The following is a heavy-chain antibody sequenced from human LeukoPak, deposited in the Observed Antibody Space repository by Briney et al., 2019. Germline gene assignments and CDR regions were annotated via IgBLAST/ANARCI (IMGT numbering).Heavy chain of an antibody. CDR2: IYYSGST. Sequence: SETLSLTCTVSGGPISSYYWSWIRQPPGKGLEWIGYIYYSGSTNYNPSLKSRVTISVDTSKNQFSLKLSSVTAADTAVYYCARTTVTTGNWFDPWGQGTLFTVSS. J-gene: IGHJ5*02. V-gene: IGHV4-59*01. CDR1: GGPISSYY. CDR3: ARTTVTTGNWFDP. D-gene: IGHD4-17*01.